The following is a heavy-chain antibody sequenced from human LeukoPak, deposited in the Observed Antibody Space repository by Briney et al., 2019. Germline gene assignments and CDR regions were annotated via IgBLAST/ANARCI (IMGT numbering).Heavy chain of an antibody. D-gene: IGHD6-13*01. CDR3: ARGGYSSSWPGY. CDR2: IYYSGST. Sequence: SETLSLTCTVSGGSITSGGFCWSWVRQPPGKGLEWIGYIYYSGSTNYNPSLKSRVTISVDTSKNQFSLKLSSVTAADTAVYYCARGGYSSSWPGYWGQGTLVTVSS. J-gene: IGHJ4*02. V-gene: IGHV4-61*08. CDR1: GGSITSGGFC.